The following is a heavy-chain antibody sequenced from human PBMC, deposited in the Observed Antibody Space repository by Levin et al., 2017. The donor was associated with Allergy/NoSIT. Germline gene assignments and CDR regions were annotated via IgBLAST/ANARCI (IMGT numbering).Heavy chain of an antibody. CDR3: AKDLVKSIAARPLFDY. CDR2: ISGSGGST. J-gene: IGHJ4*02. D-gene: IGHD6-6*01. V-gene: IGHV3-23*01. CDR1: GFTFSSYA. Sequence: GGSLRLSCAASGFTFSSYAMSWVRQAPGKGLEWVSAISGSGGSTYYADSVKGRFTISRDNSKNTLYLQMNSLRAEDTAVYYCAKDLVKSIAARPLFDYWGQGTLVTVSS.